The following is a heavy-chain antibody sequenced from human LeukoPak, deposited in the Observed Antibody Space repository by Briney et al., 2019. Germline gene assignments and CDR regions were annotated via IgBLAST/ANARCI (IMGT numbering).Heavy chain of an antibody. CDR1: GFTFSDYN. CDR2: ISRSGSTK. Sequence: GGSLRLSCAASGFTFSDYNMRWIRQAPGKGLEWVSSISRSGSTKYYADSVKGRFTISRDNSKNTLYLQMNSLRAEDTAVYYCAKVGFLTGYREEDSFDYWGQGTLVTVSS. V-gene: IGHV3-11*04. CDR3: AKVGFLTGYREEDSFDY. D-gene: IGHD3-9*01. J-gene: IGHJ4*02.